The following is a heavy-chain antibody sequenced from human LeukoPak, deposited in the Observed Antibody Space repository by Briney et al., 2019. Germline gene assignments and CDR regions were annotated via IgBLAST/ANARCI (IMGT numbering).Heavy chain of an antibody. CDR2: ISDSGGTT. CDR1: GFTFSSYA. J-gene: IGHJ4*02. V-gene: IGHV3-23*01. Sequence: GGSLRLSCAASGFTFSSYAMSWVRQAPGKGLEWVSGISDSGGTTYYADPVKGRFTISRDNSKNTLYLQMNSLRAEDTAVYYCAKEVASGYPHYFFDYWGQGTLVTVSS. D-gene: IGHD3-22*01. CDR3: AKEVASGYPHYFFDY.